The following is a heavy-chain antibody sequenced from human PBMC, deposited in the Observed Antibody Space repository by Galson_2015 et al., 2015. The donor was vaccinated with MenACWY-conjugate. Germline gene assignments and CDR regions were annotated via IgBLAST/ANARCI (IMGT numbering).Heavy chain of an antibody. CDR2: INPGGSST. J-gene: IGHJ4*02. Sequence: SLRLSCAASGFIFNTYWMHWVRQAPGKGLVWVSRINPGGSSTTYADSVKDRFTISRVNAKNTLYLQMNSLRPEDTAVFYCAKTRGASFYFDSWGQGTLVTVSS. CDR1: GFIFNTYW. V-gene: IGHV3-74*01. D-gene: IGHD1-26*01. CDR3: AKTRGASFYFDS.